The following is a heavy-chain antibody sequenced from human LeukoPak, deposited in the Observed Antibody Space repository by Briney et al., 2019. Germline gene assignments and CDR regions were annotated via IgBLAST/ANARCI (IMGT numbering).Heavy chain of an antibody. Sequence: RASVKVSCKASGYTLTGYYMHWVRQAPGQGLEWMGWINPNSGGTNYAQKFQGRVTMTRDTSISTAYMELSRLRSDDTAVYYCARDLGVTGYDAFDIWGQGTMVTVSS. CDR3: ARDLGVTGYDAFDI. CDR1: GYTLTGYY. J-gene: IGHJ3*02. CDR2: INPNSGGT. V-gene: IGHV1-2*02. D-gene: IGHD7-27*01.